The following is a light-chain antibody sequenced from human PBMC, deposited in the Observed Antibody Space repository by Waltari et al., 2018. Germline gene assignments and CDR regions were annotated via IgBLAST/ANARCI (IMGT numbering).Light chain of an antibody. CDR1: SRDVGGYNY. CDR2: DAS. V-gene: IGLV2-14*03. J-gene: IGLJ2*01. Sequence: QSALTQPASVSGSPGQSITISCTGTSRDVGGYNYVSWYQQHPGKAPKLMIYDASNRPAGVSNRFSGSKSGNTASLTISGLQAEDEADYYCSSYTSSTVVFGGGTKLTVL. CDR3: SSYTSSTVV.